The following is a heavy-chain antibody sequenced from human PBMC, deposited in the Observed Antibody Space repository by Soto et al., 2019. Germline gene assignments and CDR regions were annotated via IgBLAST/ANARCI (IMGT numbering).Heavy chain of an antibody. CDR3: ARRVVRSKGAFDI. CDR2: LDHSGST. CDR1: GGSFSGYY. V-gene: IGHV4-34*01. J-gene: IGHJ3*02. Sequence: SETLSLTSAVYGGSFSGYYWSWIRQPPGKGLAWNGELDHSGSTNYNPSLQRRVTISVETSKNQFSLKLSSVNAADTAVYYWARRVVRSKGAFDIWGQGTMVTVAS. D-gene: IGHD2-2*01.